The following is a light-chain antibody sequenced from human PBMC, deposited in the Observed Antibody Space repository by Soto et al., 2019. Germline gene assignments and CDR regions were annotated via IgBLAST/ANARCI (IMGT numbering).Light chain of an antibody. Sequence: EIVLTQSPATLSLSPGERATLSCRASQSVSRYLAWYQQKAGQAPRLLIHDTSNRATGIPARFSGSGSGTDFTLTISSLEPEDFAVYYCKQRTNWPPLTFGGGTKVEIK. J-gene: IGKJ4*01. V-gene: IGKV3-11*01. CDR2: DTS. CDR1: QSVSRY. CDR3: KQRTNWPPLT.